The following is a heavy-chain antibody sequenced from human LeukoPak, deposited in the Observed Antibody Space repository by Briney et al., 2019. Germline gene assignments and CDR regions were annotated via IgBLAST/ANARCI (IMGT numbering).Heavy chain of an antibody. CDR1: GGSISSYY. D-gene: IGHD5-18*01. Sequence: ETLSLTCTVSGGSISSYYWSWIRQPPGEGLESLAAISDNGGTTYYSKSVRGRFTISRDNSKNTLYLQMGSLRVEDMAVYYCAKGGYGYTYHYNWFDSWGQGTLVTVSS. CDR2: ISDNGGTT. CDR3: AKGGYGYTYHYNWFDS. J-gene: IGHJ5*01. V-gene: IGHV3-64*01.